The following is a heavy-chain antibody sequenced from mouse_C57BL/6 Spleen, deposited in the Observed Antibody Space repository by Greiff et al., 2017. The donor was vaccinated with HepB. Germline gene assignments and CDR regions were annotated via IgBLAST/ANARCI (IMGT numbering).Heavy chain of an antibody. Sequence: VQLQQSGPELVKPGASVKISCKASGYTFTDYYMNWVKQSHGKSLEWIGDINPNNGGTSYNQKFKGKATLTVDKSSSTAYMELRSLTSEDSAVYYCARSYGYDAAWFAYWGQGTLVTVSA. V-gene: IGHV1-26*01. D-gene: IGHD2-2*01. CDR3: ARSYGYDAAWFAY. CDR1: GYTFTDYY. J-gene: IGHJ3*01. CDR2: INPNNGGT.